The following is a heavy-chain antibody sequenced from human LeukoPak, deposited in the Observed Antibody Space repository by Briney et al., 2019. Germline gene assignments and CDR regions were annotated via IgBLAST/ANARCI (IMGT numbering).Heavy chain of an antibody. V-gene: IGHV3-21*01. Sequence: GGSLRLSCAASGFTFSSYSMNWVRQAPGKGLEWVSSINSSSSYIYYADSVKARFTISRDNPKNPLYLQMNSLRAEDTAVYYCARDGRYCSSTSCYALNWFDPWGQGTLVTVSS. CDR2: INSSSSYI. CDR3: ARDGRYCSSTSCYALNWFDP. CDR1: GFTFSSYS. D-gene: IGHD2-2*01. J-gene: IGHJ5*02.